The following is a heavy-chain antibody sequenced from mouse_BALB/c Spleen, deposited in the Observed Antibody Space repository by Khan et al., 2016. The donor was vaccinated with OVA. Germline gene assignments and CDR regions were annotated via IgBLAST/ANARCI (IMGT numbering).Heavy chain of an antibody. D-gene: IGHD2-14*01. CDR3: ARGDRYDGSAMDC. Sequence: QVQLQQSGPELVRPGVSVKISCKDSSYTFTDYAIHWVKQSHARSLEWIGVISTYYGDTKYNQNFKGKATMTIDISSSTAYMELARLTSEDSAVYFCARGDRYDGSAMDCWGQGTSVTVSS. J-gene: IGHJ4*01. CDR2: ISTYYGDT. V-gene: IGHV1S137*01. CDR1: SYTFTDYA.